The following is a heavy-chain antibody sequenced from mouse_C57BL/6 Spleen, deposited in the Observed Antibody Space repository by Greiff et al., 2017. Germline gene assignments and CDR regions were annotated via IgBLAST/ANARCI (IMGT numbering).Heavy chain of an antibody. V-gene: IGHV1-61*01. CDR3: ASSCICYCGSSPWYFDV. CDR1: GYTFTSYW. CDR2: IYPSDSET. J-gene: IGHJ1*03. D-gene: IGHD1-1*01. Sequence: VQLQQPGAELVRPGSSVKLSCKASGYTFTSYWMDWVKQRPGQGLEWIGNIYPSDSETHDNQKFKDKATLTVDKSSSTAYMQLSSLTSEDSAVYDCASSCICYCGSSPWYFDVWGTGTTVTVAS.